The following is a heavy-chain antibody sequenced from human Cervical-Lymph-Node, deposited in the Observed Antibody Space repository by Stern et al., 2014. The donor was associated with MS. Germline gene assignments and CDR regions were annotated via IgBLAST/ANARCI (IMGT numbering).Heavy chain of an antibody. Sequence: QLQLQESGPGLVKPSETLSLTCAVSGGSISSSDYYWGWIRQPPGKGLEWIGRIHESGSTFYNPSLKIRVPIPADTPKNQFPLGLSSVTAADTAMYFCARGLLWFGELKVNGFDPWGQGTLVTVSS. CDR1: GGSISSSDYY. CDR2: IHESGST. CDR3: ARGLLWFGELKVNGFDP. J-gene: IGHJ5*02. D-gene: IGHD3-10*01. V-gene: IGHV4-39*01.